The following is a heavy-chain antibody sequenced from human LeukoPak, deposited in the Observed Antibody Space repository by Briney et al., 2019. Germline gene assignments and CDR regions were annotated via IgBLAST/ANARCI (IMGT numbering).Heavy chain of an antibody. V-gene: IGHV4-4*07. CDR2: IYTSGGT. CDR1: GGSISSYY. CDR3: ARGVSPDSYCSSTSCYSGWFDP. D-gene: IGHD2-2*01. Sequence: SETLSLTCTVSGGSISSYYWRWIRQPAGKGLEWIGRIYTSGGTNYNPSLKSRVTMSVDTSKNQFSLKLSSVTAADTAVYYCARGVSPDSYCSSTSCYSGWFDPWGQGTLVTVSS. J-gene: IGHJ5*02.